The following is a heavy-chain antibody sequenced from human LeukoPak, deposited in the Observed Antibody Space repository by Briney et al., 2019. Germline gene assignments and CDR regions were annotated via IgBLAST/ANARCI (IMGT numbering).Heavy chain of an antibody. CDR2: IYYTGST. CDR3: ARQAPLTMVRGVTPAHFDY. V-gene: IGHV4-59*08. Sequence: SETLSLTCTVPGGSISSYYWSWIRQPPGKGLDWSGYIYYTGSTNYNPSLKSRVTISVDTSKNQFSLKLSSVTAADTAVYYCARQAPLTMVRGVTPAHFDYWGQGTLVTVSS. CDR1: GGSISSYY. J-gene: IGHJ4*02. D-gene: IGHD3-10*01.